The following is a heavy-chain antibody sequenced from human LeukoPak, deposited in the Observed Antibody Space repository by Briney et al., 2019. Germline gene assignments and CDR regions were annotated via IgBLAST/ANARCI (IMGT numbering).Heavy chain of an antibody. V-gene: IGHV3-48*03. J-gene: IGHJ3*02. CDR3: ARGYCSGGSCYTGTFDI. CDR2: ISSSGSTI. Sequence: PGGSLRLSCAASGFTFSSYEMNWVRQAPGKGLERVSYISSSGSTIYYADSVKGRFTISRDNAKNSLYLQMNSLRAEDTAVYYCARGYCSGGSCYTGTFDIWGQGTMVTVSS. D-gene: IGHD2-15*01. CDR1: GFTFSSYE.